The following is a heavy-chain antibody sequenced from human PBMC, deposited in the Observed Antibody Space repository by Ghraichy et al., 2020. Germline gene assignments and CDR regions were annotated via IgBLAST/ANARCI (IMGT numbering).Heavy chain of an antibody. CDR2: IDSGGST. CDR3: ARCRVALHDACDI. V-gene: IGHV3-53*01. Sequence: GGSLRLSCAASGFTVSGNCMSWVRQAPGKGLEWVSVIDSGGSTYYADSVKGRFTISRDNSKNTLYLQMNSLRAEETTVYYFARCRVALHDACDIWGQVGMVTVSS. D-gene: IGHD2-15*01. CDR1: GFTVSGNC. J-gene: IGHJ3*02.